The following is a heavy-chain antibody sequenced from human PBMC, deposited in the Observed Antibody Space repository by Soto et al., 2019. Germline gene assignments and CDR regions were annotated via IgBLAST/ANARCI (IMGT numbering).Heavy chain of an antibody. V-gene: IGHV1-18*01. D-gene: IGHD3-22*01. CDR3: ARDLRAYYYDSSGYRGADY. J-gene: IGHJ4*02. Sequence: QVQLVQSGAEVKKPGASVKVSCKASGYTFTSYGISWVRQAPGQGLEWMGWISAYNGNTNYAQKLQGRVTMTTDTSASTAYMELRSLRSDDTAVYYCARDLRAYYYDSSGYRGADYWGQGTLVTVSS. CDR2: ISAYNGNT. CDR1: GYTFTSYG.